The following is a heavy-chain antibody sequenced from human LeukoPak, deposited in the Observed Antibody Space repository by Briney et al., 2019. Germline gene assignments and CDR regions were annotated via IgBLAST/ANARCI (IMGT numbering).Heavy chain of an antibody. CDR3: AKQKGRIAAAGTAEY. CDR1: GFTFSSYW. V-gene: IGHV3-7*03. Sequence: GGSLRLSCAASGFTFSSYWMSWVRQAPGKGLEWVANIKQDGSEKYYVDSVKGRFTISRDNSKNTLYLQMNSLRAEDTAVYYCAKQKGRIAAAGTAEYWGQGTLVTVSS. J-gene: IGHJ4*02. D-gene: IGHD6-13*01. CDR2: IKQDGSEK.